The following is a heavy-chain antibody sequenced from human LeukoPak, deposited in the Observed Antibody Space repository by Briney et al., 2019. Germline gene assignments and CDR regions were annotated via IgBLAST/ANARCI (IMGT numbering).Heavy chain of an antibody. J-gene: IGHJ5*02. CDR3: ARGGCGGSCPYNWFDP. V-gene: IGHV3-74*01. CDR1: GFTFSSYW. D-gene: IGHD2-15*01. CDR2: INGDGSST. Sequence: GGSLRLSCAASGFTFSSYWMHWVRQAPGKGLVWVSRINGDGSSTTYADSVKGRFTISRDNAKNTLYLQMNSLRAEDTAVYYCARGGCGGSCPYNWFDPWGQGTLVTVSS.